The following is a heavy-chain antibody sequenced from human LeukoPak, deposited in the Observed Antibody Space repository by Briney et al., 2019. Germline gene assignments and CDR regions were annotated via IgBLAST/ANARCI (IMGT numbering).Heavy chain of an antibody. D-gene: IGHD5-18*01. V-gene: IGHV4-39*07. CDR3: ARARRRGYSYGLSYFDY. Sequence: SETLSLTCTVSGGSINSNSYYWGWLRQPPGKGLEWTGSIYYSRSTYYNPSLKSRVTISVDTSKNQFSLKLSSVTAADTAVYYCARARRRGYSYGLSYFDYWGQGTLVTVSS. J-gene: IGHJ4*02. CDR2: IYYSRST. CDR1: GGSINSNSYY.